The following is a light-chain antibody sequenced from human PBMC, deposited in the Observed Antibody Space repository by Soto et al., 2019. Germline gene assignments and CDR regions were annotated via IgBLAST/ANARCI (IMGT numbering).Light chain of an antibody. V-gene: IGKV1-17*01. Sequence: DIQMTQSPSSLSASVGDRVTITCRASQGIRNDLSWYQQKPGKVPKRLISAASSLQSGVPSRFSGSGSGTEFTLTISSLQPEDFATYYCLQHNTYPITFGRGTKVEIK. J-gene: IGKJ4*01. CDR3: LQHNTYPIT. CDR2: AAS. CDR1: QGIRND.